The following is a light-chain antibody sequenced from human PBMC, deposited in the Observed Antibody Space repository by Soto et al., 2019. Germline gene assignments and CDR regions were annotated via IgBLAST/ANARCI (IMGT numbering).Light chain of an antibody. CDR3: SSYTSSGTLV. V-gene: IGLV2-14*01. Sequence: QSALTQPASVSGSPGQSITVSCTGTNSDLGGYNYVSWYQHHPGKAPKLMIYEVSNRPSGVSNRFSGSKSGNTASLAISGLQAEDEADYCCSSYTSSGTLVFGTGTKLTVL. CDR2: EVS. J-gene: IGLJ1*01. CDR1: NSDLGGYNY.